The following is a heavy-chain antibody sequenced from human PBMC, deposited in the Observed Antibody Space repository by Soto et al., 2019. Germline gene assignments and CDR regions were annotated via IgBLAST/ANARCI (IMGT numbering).Heavy chain of an antibody. CDR3: ARGGAVGRYFNSFYRYYYYGMDV. CDR2: INSDGSST. D-gene: IGHD3-9*01. Sequence: WGSLRLSCAASGFTFSSYWMRCVRQAPGKGLVWVSRINSDGSSTSYADSVKGRVTISRDNAKNTLYLQMNSLRAEDTAVYYCARGGAVGRYFNSFYRYYYYGMDVWGQGTTVTVSS. V-gene: IGHV3-74*01. J-gene: IGHJ6*02. CDR1: GFTFSSYW.